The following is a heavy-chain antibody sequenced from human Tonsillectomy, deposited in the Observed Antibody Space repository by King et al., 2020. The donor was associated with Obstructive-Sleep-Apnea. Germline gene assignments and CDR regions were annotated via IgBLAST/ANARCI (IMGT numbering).Heavy chain of an antibody. J-gene: IGHJ6*02. D-gene: IGHD6-13*01. CDR1: GCTFSSYA. CDR2: MIGSGGST. CDR3: AKDRGQQLDNYYYYYGMDV. V-gene: IGHV3-23*04. Sequence: VQLVQSGGGLVQPGGSLRLSCAASGCTFSSYAMTWVRQAPVKGLEWGSAMIGSGGSTYNADSVKGRFTISRDNSKNTLYLQMNSLRAEDTAVYYCAKDRGQQLDNYYYYYGMDVWGQGTTVTVSS.